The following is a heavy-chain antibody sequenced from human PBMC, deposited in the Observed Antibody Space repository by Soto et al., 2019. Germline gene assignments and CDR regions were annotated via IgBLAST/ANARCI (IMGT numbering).Heavy chain of an antibody. J-gene: IGHJ6*02. CDR3: ASLPARHYYHGVDV. V-gene: IGHV4-59*01. CDR2: IYYTGIT. Sequence: SETLSLTCSVSGVSIVYYYWNWIRKPPGKGLEWLGHIYYTGITAYNPSLNSRITISVDTSKNQISLNLGSVTAAGTAVYYCASLPARHYYHGVDVWGPGTAVTVSS. CDR1: GVSIVYYY. D-gene: IGHD2-2*01.